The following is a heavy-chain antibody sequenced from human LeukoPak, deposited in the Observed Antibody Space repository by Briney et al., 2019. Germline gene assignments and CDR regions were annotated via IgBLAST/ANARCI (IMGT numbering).Heavy chain of an antibody. Sequence: PSETLSLTCAVYGGSFSGYYWSWIRQPPGKGLEWIGEINHSGSTNYNPSLKSRVTMSVDTSKNQFSLKLTSVSAADTAVYYCARGSGYSCGYPFDYWGQGTLVTVSS. CDR3: ARGSGYSCGYPFDY. V-gene: IGHV4-34*01. J-gene: IGHJ4*02. D-gene: IGHD5-18*01. CDR2: INHSGST. CDR1: GGSFSGYY.